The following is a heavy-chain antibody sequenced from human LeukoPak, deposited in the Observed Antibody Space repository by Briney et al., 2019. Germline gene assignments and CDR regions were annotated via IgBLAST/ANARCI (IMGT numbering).Heavy chain of an antibody. Sequence: GASVKVSCKASGYTFTSYYMHWVRQAPGQGLEWMGIINPSGGSTSYAQKFQGRVTITADESTRTVYMELTSLKSEDTAIYYCANIMGMAPLDHWGQGTLVTVSS. V-gene: IGHV1-46*01. CDR2: INPSGGST. CDR1: GYTFTSYY. J-gene: IGHJ4*02. D-gene: IGHD1-26*01. CDR3: ANIMGMAPLDH.